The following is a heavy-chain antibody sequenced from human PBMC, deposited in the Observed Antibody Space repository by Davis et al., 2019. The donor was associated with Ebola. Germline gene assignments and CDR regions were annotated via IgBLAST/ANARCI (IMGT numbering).Heavy chain of an antibody. V-gene: IGHV4-4*02. CDR2: IYHSGST. D-gene: IGHD6-13*01. CDR1: GGSISSSNW. J-gene: IGHJ6*02. Sequence: PSETLSLTCAVSGGSISSSNWWSWVRQPPGKGLEWIGEIYHSGSTNYNPSLKSRVTISVDKSKNQFSLKLSSVTAADTAVYYCARARYSRAGYYGMDVWGQGTTVTVSS. CDR3: ARARYSRAGYYGMDV.